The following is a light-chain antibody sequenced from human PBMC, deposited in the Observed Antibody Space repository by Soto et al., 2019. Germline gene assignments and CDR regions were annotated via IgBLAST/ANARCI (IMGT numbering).Light chain of an antibody. CDR1: QGISSY. CDR3: QQLNSYPL. CDR2: AAS. Sequence: IQLTQSPSSLSASVGDRVTITCRASQGISSYLAWYQQKPRKAPKLLIYAASTLQSGVPSRFSGSGSGTDFTLTISSLQPEDFATYYCQQLNSYPLFGGGTKVEIK. V-gene: IGKV1-9*01. J-gene: IGKJ4*01.